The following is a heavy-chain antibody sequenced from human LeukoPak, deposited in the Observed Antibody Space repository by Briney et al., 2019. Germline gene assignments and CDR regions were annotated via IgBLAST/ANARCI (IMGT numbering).Heavy chain of an antibody. Sequence: GGSLRLSCTVSGFTVSTNSMSWVRQTPGKGLEWVGNIRPDGSEKQYVDSVKGRFTISRDNAQNSLYLQMNSLRAEDTAVYYCAKFGRCTSPVNWGQGTLVTVSS. J-gene: IGHJ4*02. CDR3: AKFGRCTSPVN. V-gene: IGHV3-7*01. D-gene: IGHD3-16*01. CDR2: IRPDGSEK. CDR1: GFTVSTNS.